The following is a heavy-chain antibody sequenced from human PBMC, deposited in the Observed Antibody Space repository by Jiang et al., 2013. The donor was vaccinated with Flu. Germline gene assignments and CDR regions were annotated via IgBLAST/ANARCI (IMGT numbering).Heavy chain of an antibody. J-gene: IGHJ4*02. CDR2: IYYSGST. V-gene: IGHV4-39*01. Sequence: LLKPSETLSLTCTVSGGSISSSSYYWGWIRQPPGKGLEWIGSIYYSGSTYYNPSLKSRVTISVDTSKNQFSLKLSSVTAADTAVYYCARLARSGYDLGRDFDYWGQGTLVTVSS. D-gene: IGHD5-12*01. CDR3: ARLARSGYDLGRDFDY. CDR1: GGSISSSSYY.